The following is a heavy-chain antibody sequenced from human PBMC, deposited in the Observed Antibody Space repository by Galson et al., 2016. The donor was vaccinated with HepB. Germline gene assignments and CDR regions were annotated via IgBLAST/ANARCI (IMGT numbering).Heavy chain of an antibody. CDR1: GDSITSDDFY. CDR3: ARDNAGYCRGGVCNDVVPLDS. Sequence: TLSLTCTVSGDSITSDDFYWNWIRQPAGKGLEWIGRLYPSGRTSYNSFFKSRVTISADMSKNQFSLKLTSVTAADTAVYFCARDNAGYCRGGVCNDVVPLDSWGQGTLVTVSS. V-gene: IGHV4-61*02. J-gene: IGHJ4*02. D-gene: IGHD2-15*01. CDR2: LYPSGRT.